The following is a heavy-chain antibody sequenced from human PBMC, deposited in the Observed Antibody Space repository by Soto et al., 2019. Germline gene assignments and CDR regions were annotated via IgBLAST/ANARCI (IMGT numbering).Heavy chain of an antibody. D-gene: IGHD4-17*01. CDR2: IYYSGST. V-gene: IGHV4-59*01. CDR3: DSGHYGDYTSGCFDP. CDR1: GGSISTYY. J-gene: IGHJ5*02. Sequence: SETLSLTFTVSGGSISTYYWSWIRQPPGKGLEWIGYIYYSGSTNYNPSLTSRVTISVDTSKNQFSLKLSSVTAADTAVYYCDSGHYGDYTSGCFDPWGQGTLVTVYS.